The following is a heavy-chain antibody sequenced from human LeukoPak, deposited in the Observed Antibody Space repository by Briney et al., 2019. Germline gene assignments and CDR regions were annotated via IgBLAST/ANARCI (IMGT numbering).Heavy chain of an antibody. Sequence: PSETLSLTCAVSGGSISSTNWWSWVRQPPGKGLEWIGEIYQSGSTNYNPSLKSRVTISVDKSKNQFSLKLSSVTAADAAVYYCARAGIVGAPSFDYWGQGTLVTVSS. CDR2: IYQSGST. J-gene: IGHJ4*02. V-gene: IGHV4-4*02. CDR3: ARAGIVGAPSFDY. D-gene: IGHD1-26*01. CDR1: GGSISSTNW.